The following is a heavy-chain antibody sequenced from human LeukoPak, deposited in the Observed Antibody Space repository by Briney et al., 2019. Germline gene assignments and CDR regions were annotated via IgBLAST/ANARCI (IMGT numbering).Heavy chain of an antibody. J-gene: IGHJ4*02. CDR3: AKDLEPSRIVVVITTKFDY. CDR2: MNPNSGNK. CDR1: GYTYTSCD. Sequence: ASVKVSCKASGYTYTSCDINWVRQATGQGLEGMGWMNPNSGNKGYAQEFQGRVTITSNTSISTAYMELSSLRSEDTAVYYCAKDLEPSRIVVVITTKFDYGGQGTLGTVSA. V-gene: IGHV1-8*03. D-gene: IGHD3-22*01.